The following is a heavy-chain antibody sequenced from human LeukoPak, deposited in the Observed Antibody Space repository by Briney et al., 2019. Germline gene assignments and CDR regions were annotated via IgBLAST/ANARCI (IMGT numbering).Heavy chain of an antibody. CDR2: INHSGST. CDR3: VRHLASSSWFDP. V-gene: IGHV4-34*01. Sequence: SETLSLTCAVYGGSFSGYYWSWIRQPPGKGLEWIGEINHSGSTNYNPSLKSRVTISVDTSKNQFSLKLSSVTAADTAVYYCVRHLASSSWFDPWGQGTLVTVSS. D-gene: IGHD6-13*01. CDR1: GGSFSGYY. J-gene: IGHJ5*02.